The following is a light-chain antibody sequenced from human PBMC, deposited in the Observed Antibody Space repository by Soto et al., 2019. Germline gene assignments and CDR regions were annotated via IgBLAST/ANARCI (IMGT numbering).Light chain of an antibody. V-gene: IGLV2-11*01. CDR1: ISDVGGYNY. CDR2: DVS. CDR3: CSYPARYFRYA. J-gene: IGLJ1*01. Sequence: QSALTQPRSVSGSPGQSVTISCTGSISDVGGYNYVSWYQQHPGKAPKPMIYDVSKRPSGVPDRSSGSKSANTASLTISGLQAEDEAAYYCCSYPARYFRYAFGAGTKVTVL.